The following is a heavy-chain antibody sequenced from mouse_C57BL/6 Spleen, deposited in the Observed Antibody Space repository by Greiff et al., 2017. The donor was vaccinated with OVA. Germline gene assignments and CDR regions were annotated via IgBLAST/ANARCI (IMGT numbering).Heavy chain of an antibody. CDR3: TRDDGPYWYFDV. CDR2: IDPETGGT. CDR1: GYTFTDYE. D-gene: IGHD2-3*01. Sequence: QVQLKESGAELVRPGASVTLSCKASGYTFTDYEMHWVKPTPVHGLEWIGAIDPETGGTAYNQKFKGKAILTADKSSSTAYMELRSLTSEDSAVYYCTRDDGPYWYFDVWGTGTTVTVSS. V-gene: IGHV1-15*01. J-gene: IGHJ1*03.